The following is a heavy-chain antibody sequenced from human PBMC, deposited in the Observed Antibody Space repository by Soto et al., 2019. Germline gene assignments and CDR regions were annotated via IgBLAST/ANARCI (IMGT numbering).Heavy chain of an antibody. CDR2: IYYSGST. V-gene: IGHV4-30-4*01. J-gene: IGHJ4*02. Sequence: SETLSLTXTVSGGSISSGDYYWSWIRQPPGKGLEWIGYIYYSGSTYYNPSLKSRVTISVDTSKNQFSLKLSSVTAADTAVYYCARAGQQWLVRGGSDYWGQGTLVTVSS. CDR3: ARAGQQWLVRGGSDY. D-gene: IGHD6-19*01. CDR1: GGSISSGDYY.